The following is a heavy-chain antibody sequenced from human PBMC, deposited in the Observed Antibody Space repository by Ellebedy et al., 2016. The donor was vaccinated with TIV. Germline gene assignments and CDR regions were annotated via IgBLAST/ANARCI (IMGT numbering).Heavy chain of an antibody. D-gene: IGHD2-15*01. CDR1: GFTFSSYW. CDR3: AKEPSNPYCSGGSCYSY. V-gene: IGHV3-7*03. J-gene: IGHJ4*02. Sequence: GESLKISCAASGFTFSSYWMTWVRQAPGKGLEWVANIKHDGTEKYYVDSVKGRFTISRDNAKNSLYLHMNSLRADDTAVYYCAKEPSNPYCSGGSCYSYWGQGTLVTVSS. CDR2: IKHDGTEK.